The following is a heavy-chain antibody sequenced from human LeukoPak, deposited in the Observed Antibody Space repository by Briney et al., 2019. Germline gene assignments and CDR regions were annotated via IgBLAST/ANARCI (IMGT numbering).Heavy chain of an antibody. CDR2: ISAYNGNT. CDR1: GGTFSSNG. J-gene: IGHJ4*02. CDR3: ARGTGTYFQHYFDY. D-gene: IGHD1-26*01. V-gene: IGHV1-18*01. Sequence: GASVKVSCKASGGTFSSNGISWLRQAPGQDLEWMGWISAYNGNTHYAQKLQGRVTMTTDTSTSTAYMELRSLRSDDTAVVYCARGTGTYFQHYFDYWGQGTLVIVSS.